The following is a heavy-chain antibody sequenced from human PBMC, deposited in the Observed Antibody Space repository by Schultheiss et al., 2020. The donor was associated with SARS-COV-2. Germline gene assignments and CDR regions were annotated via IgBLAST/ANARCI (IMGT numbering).Heavy chain of an antibody. CDR2: IWYDGSNK. V-gene: IGHV3-33*08. CDR3: ARSPTGITIFGVVIILGAFDI. Sequence: GESLKISCAASGFTFSSYDMHWVRQAPGKGLEWVAVIWYDGSNKYYADSVKGRFTISRDNAKNSLYLQMNSLRAEDTAVYYCARSPTGITIFGVVIILGAFDIWGQGTMVTVSS. D-gene: IGHD3-3*01. CDR1: GFTFSSYD. J-gene: IGHJ3*02.